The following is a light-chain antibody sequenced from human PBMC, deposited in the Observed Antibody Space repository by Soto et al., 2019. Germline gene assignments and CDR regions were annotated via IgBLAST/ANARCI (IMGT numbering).Light chain of an antibody. CDR2: KTS. Sequence: DIQMTQSPSTLSASVGDRVTITRRARQNIVNWLAWYQQKPGKAPNLLIYKTSTLQRGVPSRFSGSGSGTEFTLTISSLQPDDFATYYCQQYDSHPMYTFGQGTKVDIK. CDR3: QQYDSHPMYT. CDR1: QNIVNW. V-gene: IGKV1-5*03. J-gene: IGKJ2*01.